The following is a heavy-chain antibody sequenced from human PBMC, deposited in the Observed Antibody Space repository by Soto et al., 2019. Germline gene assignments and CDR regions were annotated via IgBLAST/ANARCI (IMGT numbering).Heavy chain of an antibody. CDR3: ARATREPAGVFDY. J-gene: IGHJ4*02. V-gene: IGHV4-39*01. CDR1: GGSISSSSYY. Sequence: SETLSLTCTVSGGSISSSSYYWGWIRQPPGKGLEWIGSIYYSGSTYYNPSLKSRVTISVDTSKNQFSLKLSSVTAADTAVYYCARATREPAGVFDYWGQGTLVTVSS. CDR2: IYYSGST. D-gene: IGHD6-19*01.